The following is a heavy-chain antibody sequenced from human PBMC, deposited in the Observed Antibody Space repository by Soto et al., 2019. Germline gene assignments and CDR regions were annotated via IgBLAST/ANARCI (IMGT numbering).Heavy chain of an antibody. J-gene: IGHJ4*02. CDR1: GYNFAGYW. CDR3: ARGGVSTRTFDY. V-gene: IGHV5-51*01. CDR2: IYPSDSDT. Sequence: PGESLKISCKGSGYNFAGYWIAWVRQMPGKGLELMGIIYPSDSDTRYRPSFQGQVTISADKSISSAYLQWSSLRASDTAMYYCARGGVSTRTFDYWGKGTQLTVS. D-gene: IGHD3-3*01.